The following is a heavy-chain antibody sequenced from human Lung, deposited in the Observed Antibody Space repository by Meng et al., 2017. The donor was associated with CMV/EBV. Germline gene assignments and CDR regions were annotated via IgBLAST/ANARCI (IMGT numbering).Heavy chain of an antibody. V-gene: IGHV4-61*01. CDR1: GGSVISGSYY. D-gene: IGHD6-6*01. J-gene: IGHJ4*02. CDR3: AAGPPSSSSSFFDY. CDR2: IYYSGST. Sequence: GSLRLSCTVSGGSVISGSYYWSWIRQPPGKGLEWIGYIYYSGSTNYNPSLKSRVTMSIDTSKNQFSLKLSSVTTADTAVYYCAAGPPSSSSSFFDYWGQGTLVXVSS.